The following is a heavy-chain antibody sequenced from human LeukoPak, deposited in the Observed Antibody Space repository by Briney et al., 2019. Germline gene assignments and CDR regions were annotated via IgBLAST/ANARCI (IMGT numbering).Heavy chain of an antibody. V-gene: IGHV3-30*03. D-gene: IGHD3-22*01. CDR2: ISYDGSNK. CDR1: GFTFSSYG. CDR3: ARAPGSGYYLVPDS. Sequence: GGSLRLSCAASGFTFSSYGMHWVRQAPGKGLEWVAVISYDGSNKYFADSVKGRFTISRDNSKNTLYLQMNSLRADDTAVYYCARAPGSGYYLVPDSWGQGTLVTVSS. J-gene: IGHJ4*02.